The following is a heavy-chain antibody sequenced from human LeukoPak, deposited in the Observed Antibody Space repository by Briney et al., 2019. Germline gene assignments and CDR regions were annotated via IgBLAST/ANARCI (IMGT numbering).Heavy chain of an antibody. J-gene: IGHJ4*02. CDR1: GFTFSSYA. V-gene: IGHV3-30*04. Sequence: GRSLRLSCAASGFTFSSYAMHWVRQAPGKGLEWVAVISYDGSNKYYADSVKGRFTISRDNSKNTLYLQMNSLRAEDTAVYYCARAEDYGDEFDYWGQGTLVTVSS. CDR2: ISYDGSNK. CDR3: ARAEDYGDEFDY. D-gene: IGHD4-17*01.